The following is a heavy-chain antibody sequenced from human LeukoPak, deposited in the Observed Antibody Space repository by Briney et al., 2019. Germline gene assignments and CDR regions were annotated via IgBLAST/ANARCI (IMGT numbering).Heavy chain of an antibody. J-gene: IGHJ4*02. CDR3: AEYYYGSGRHS. CDR2: ISSSGITI. CDR1: GFTFSSYE. D-gene: IGHD3-10*01. V-gene: IGHV3-48*03. Sequence: PGGSLRLSCAASGFTFSSYEMNWVRQAPGKGLEWVSYISSSGITIYYADSVKGRFTISRDNAKNSLYLQMNSLRAEDTAVYYCAEYYYGSGRHSWGQGTLVTVSS.